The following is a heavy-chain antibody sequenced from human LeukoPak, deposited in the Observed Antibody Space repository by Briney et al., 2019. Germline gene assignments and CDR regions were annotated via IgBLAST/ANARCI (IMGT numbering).Heavy chain of an antibody. D-gene: IGHD1-14*01. Sequence: GGSLRLSCEASGFTFSAYWMVWVRQAPGKGLEWVAVISYDGSNKYYADSVKGRFTISRDNSKNTLYLQMNSLRTEDTAVYYCARGAHGNIYWGQGTLVTVSS. CDR1: GFTFSAYW. J-gene: IGHJ4*02. CDR3: ARGAHGNIY. CDR2: ISYDGSNK. V-gene: IGHV3-30*03.